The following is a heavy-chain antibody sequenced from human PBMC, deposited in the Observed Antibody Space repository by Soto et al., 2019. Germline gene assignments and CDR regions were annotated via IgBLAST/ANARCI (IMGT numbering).Heavy chain of an antibody. CDR3: ASRRGSYYAFDY. D-gene: IGHD1-26*01. V-gene: IGHV3-23*01. CDR1: GFTFSSYS. CDR2: IGGSGGPT. J-gene: IGHJ4*02. Sequence: VQLLESGGGLVQPGGSLRLSCAASGFTFSSYSMTWVRQAPGKGLEWVSIIGGSGGPTYYADSVKGRFTISRDNSKSTLYLQMNSLRAEDTAVYYCASRRGSYYAFDYWGQGTLVTVSS.